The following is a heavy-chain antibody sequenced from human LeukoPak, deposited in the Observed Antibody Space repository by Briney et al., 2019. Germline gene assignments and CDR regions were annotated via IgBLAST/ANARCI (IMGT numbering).Heavy chain of an antibody. CDR2: IAPSSGTT. V-gene: IGHV1-46*01. CDR3: ARASGSSAVPFDY. Sequence: GASVTVSCKASGYTFTSYYMHWVRQAPGQGLEWMGVIAPSSGTTSYAQKFQGRVTMTRDTSTSTLYMELSSLTSEDTAVYYCARASGSSAVPFDYWGQGTLVTVSS. CDR1: GYTFTSYY. J-gene: IGHJ4*02. D-gene: IGHD3-10*01.